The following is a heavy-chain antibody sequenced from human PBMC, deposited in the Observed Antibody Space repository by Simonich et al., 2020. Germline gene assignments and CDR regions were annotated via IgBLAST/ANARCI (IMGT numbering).Heavy chain of an antibody. V-gene: IGHV3-7*01. Sequence: EVQLVESGGGLVQPGGSLRLSCAASGFTFSSYWMGWVSQAPGKGLEWVANKKQDESEKYYVDSVKGRFTISRDNAKNSLYLQMNSLRAEDTAVYYCARDREVYGSGSYYNYWGQGTLVTVSS. CDR1: GFTFSSYW. CDR2: KKQDESEK. D-gene: IGHD3-10*01. CDR3: ARDREVYGSGSYYNY. J-gene: IGHJ4*02.